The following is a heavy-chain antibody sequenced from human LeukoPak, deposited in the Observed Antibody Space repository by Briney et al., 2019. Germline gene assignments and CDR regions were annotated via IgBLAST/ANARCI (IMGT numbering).Heavy chain of an antibody. CDR2: ISSSGTSR. Sequence: GGSLRLSCAASGFAFSGCYMRWIRQAPGKGLEWVSYISSSGTSRFYADSVKGRFTISRDNPKHSRDLQMNSLRAEDTAVYFCAREHSGSFWFPPWGAGTLVTVYS. V-gene: IGHV3-11*01. CDR1: GFAFSGCY. D-gene: IGHD1-26*01. CDR3: AREHSGSFWFPP. J-gene: IGHJ5*02.